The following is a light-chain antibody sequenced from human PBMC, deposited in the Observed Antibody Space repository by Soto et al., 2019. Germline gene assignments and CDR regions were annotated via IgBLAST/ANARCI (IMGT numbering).Light chain of an antibody. J-gene: IGKJ1*01. Sequence: EIVLTQSPATLSLSPGERATLSCRASQSVRSSLAWYQQKPWQAPRLLIYGASTRATGIPARFSGSGSGTEFTLTISSLQSEDFAVYSCQQYNNWPLTFGQGTKV. V-gene: IGKV3-15*01. CDR3: QQYNNWPLT. CDR1: QSVRSS. CDR2: GAS.